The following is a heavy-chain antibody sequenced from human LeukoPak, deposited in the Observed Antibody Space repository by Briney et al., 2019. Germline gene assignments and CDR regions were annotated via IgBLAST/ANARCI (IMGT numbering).Heavy chain of an antibody. D-gene: IGHD4-17*01. Sequence: SEALSLTCTVSGVSISSYYWSWIRQPPGKGLEWIGCIYYSGNTNYNPSLKSRVTISIDTSKNQFSLKLSSVTAADTAVYYCARQPAGYGAPWYFDLWGRGTLVTVSS. CDR2: IYYSGNT. CDR3: ARQPAGYGAPWYFDL. J-gene: IGHJ2*01. CDR1: GVSISSYY. V-gene: IGHV4-59*08.